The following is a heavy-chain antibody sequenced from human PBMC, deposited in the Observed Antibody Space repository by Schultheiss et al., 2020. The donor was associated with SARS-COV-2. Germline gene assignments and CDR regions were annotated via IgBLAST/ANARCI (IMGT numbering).Heavy chain of an antibody. V-gene: IGHV3-21*01. CDR3: ARDSYDSYDFWSGRNYYYYGMDV. J-gene: IGHJ6*02. CDR2: ISSSSSYI. D-gene: IGHD3-3*01. Sequence: GGSLRLSCAASGFTFSSYSMNWVRQAPGKGLEWVSSISSSSSYIYYADSVKGRFTISRDNAKNSLYLQMNSLRAEDTAVYYCARDSYDSYDFWSGRNYYYYGMDVWGQGTTVTVSS. CDR1: GFTFSSYS.